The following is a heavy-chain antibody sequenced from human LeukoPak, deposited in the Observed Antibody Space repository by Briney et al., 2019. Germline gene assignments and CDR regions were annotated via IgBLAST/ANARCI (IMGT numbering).Heavy chain of an antibody. CDR2: IYYSGST. J-gene: IGHJ4*02. CDR1: GGSISSYY. Sequence: SETLSLTCTVSGGSISSYYWGWIRQPPGKGLEWIGSIYYSGSTYYNPSLKSRVTISVDTSKNQFSLKLSSVTAADTAVYYCANGGGDYYGSGSYYNEGYWGRGTLVTVSS. D-gene: IGHD3-10*01. CDR3: ANGGGDYYGSGSYYNEGY. V-gene: IGHV4-39*07.